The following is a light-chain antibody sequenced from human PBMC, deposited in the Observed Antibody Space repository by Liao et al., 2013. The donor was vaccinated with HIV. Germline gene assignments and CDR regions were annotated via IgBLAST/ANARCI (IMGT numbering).Light chain of an antibody. V-gene: IGLV3-21*04. Sequence: SYVLTQPPSVSVAPGKTARITCGGSNIGSKSVHWYQQKPGQAPVLVIDYDSDRPSGIPERFSGSNSGNTATLTISRVEAGDEADYYCQVWDSSSDHVVFGGGTKLTVL. CDR3: QVWDSSSDHVV. CDR2: YDS. CDR1: NIGSKS. J-gene: IGLJ2*01.